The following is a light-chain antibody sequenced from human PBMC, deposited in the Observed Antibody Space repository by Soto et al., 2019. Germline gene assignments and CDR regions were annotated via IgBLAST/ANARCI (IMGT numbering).Light chain of an antibody. CDR3: AAWDDSLKGVI. Sequence: QSALTQPPSASGTPGQRVTISCSGSSSNIGSNSVNWYQQLPGTAPKPLIYTNNQRPLGVPDRFSGSKSGTSASLAISGLQSEDEADYYCAAWDDSLKGVIFGGGTKLTVL. CDR1: SSNIGSNS. J-gene: IGLJ2*01. V-gene: IGLV1-44*01. CDR2: TNN.